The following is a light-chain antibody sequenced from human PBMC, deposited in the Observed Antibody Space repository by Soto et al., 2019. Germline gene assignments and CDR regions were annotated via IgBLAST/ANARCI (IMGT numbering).Light chain of an antibody. CDR1: QSVASN. J-gene: IGKJ2*01. CDR2: GAS. V-gene: IGKV3-15*01. CDR3: QQYHNWPPQYT. Sequence: EIVMTQSPAYLSVSPGDGATLSCRASQSVASNVAWYQQKPGQGPRLLIHGASTRAVGVPARFSGSGSGTDFTLTISSLQSEDFAFYYCQQYHNWPPQYTFGQWTKLQI.